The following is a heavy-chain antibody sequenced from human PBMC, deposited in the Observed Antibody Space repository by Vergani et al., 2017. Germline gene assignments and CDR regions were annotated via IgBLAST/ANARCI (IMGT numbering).Heavy chain of an antibody. D-gene: IGHD5-24*01. V-gene: IGHV1-69*02. CDR2: IIPILGIA. Sequence: QVQLVQSGAEVKKPGSSVKVSCKASGGTFSSYTISWVRQAPGQGLEWMGRIIPILGIANYAQKFQGRVTITADKSTCTAYMELSSLRSEETAVYYCAGRRDGYIYYAFDIWGQGTMVIVSS. CDR1: GGTFSSYT. J-gene: IGHJ3*02. CDR3: AGRRDGYIYYAFDI.